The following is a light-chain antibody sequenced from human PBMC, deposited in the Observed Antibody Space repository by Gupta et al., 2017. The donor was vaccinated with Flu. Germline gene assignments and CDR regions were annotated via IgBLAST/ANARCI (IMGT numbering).Light chain of an antibody. Sequence: DIQMTPSPSSLSASVGDRVTITCRASQSISSYLNWYQQKPGKAPKLLIYAASSLQSGVPSRFSGSGSGTDFTLTISSLQPEDFATYYCQQSYSTPRTFGAGTKVEIK. J-gene: IGKJ4*01. V-gene: IGKV1-39*01. CDR1: QSISSY. CDR3: QQSYSTPRT. CDR2: AAS.